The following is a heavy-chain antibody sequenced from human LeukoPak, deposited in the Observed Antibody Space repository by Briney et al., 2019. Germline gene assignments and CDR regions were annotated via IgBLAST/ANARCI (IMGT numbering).Heavy chain of an antibody. CDR3: ARVIAAAGTGGLDP. D-gene: IGHD6-13*01. CDR2: ISSSSSYI. V-gene: IGHV3-21*01. Sequence: NPGGSLRLSCAASGFTFSSYSMNWVRQAPGKGLEWVSSISSSSSYIYYADSVKGRFTISRDNAKNSLYLQMNSLRAEDTAVYYCARVIAAAGTGGLDPWGQGTLVTVSS. CDR1: GFTFSSYS. J-gene: IGHJ5*02.